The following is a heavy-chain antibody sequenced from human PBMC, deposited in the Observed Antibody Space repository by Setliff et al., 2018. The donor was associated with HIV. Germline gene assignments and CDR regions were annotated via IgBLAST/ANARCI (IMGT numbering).Heavy chain of an antibody. V-gene: IGHV4-34*01. J-gene: IGHJ4*02. D-gene: IGHD3-9*01. CDR3: ARCSYLDWFDYFDS. CDR2: INHSGTT. Sequence: SETLSLTCAVYGGSFSGYYWSWIRQTPGRGLEWIGEINHSGTTNDNPSLKSRVTMSVDTSTNQFSLKLTSVTAADTAVYFCARCSYLDWFDYFDSWGQGTLVTVSS. CDR1: GGSFSGYY.